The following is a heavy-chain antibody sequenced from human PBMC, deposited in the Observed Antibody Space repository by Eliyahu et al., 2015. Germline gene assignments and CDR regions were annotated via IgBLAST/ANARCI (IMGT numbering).Heavy chain of an antibody. V-gene: IGHV3-33*01. CDR2: IWYDGSNK. CDR3: ATRQPDYYDSNGLGY. D-gene: IGHD3-22*01. Sequence: EWVAVIWYDGSNKYYADSVKGRFTISRDNSKNTLYLQMNSLRAEDTAVYYCATRQPDYYDSNGLGYWGQGTLVTVSS. J-gene: IGHJ4*02.